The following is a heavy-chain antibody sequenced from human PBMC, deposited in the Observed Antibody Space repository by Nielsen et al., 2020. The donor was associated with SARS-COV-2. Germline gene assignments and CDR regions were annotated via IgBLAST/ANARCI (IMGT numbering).Heavy chain of an antibody. J-gene: IGHJ3*02. D-gene: IGHD6-13*01. Sequence: WVRQAPGQGLEWMGWMNPNSGNTGYAQKFQGRVTMARNTSISTAYMELSSLRSEDTAVYYCARGRDLIGYSSSWRVNDAFDIWGQGTMVTVSS. V-gene: IGHV1-8*01. CDR2: MNPNSGNT. CDR3: ARGRDLIGYSSSWRVNDAFDI.